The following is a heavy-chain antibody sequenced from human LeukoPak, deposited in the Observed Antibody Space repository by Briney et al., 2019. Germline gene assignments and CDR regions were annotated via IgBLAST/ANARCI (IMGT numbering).Heavy chain of an antibody. Sequence: SETLSLTCTVSGGSISSYYWSWIRQPPGKGLEWIGYIYYSGSTNYNPSLKSRVTISVDTSKNQFSLKLSSVTAADTAVYYCARASSSWYPAGWFDPWGQGTLVTVSS. D-gene: IGHD6-13*01. J-gene: IGHJ5*02. CDR2: IYYSGST. CDR3: ARASSSWYPAGWFDP. V-gene: IGHV4-59*01. CDR1: GGSISSYY.